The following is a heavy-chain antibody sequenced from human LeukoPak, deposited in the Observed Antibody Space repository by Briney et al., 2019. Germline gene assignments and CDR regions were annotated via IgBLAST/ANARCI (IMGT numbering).Heavy chain of an antibody. CDR2: IYHTGIT. D-gene: IGHD2-15*01. CDR1: GDSIRGSNY. V-gene: IGHV4-38-2*01. J-gene: IGHJ3*01. Sequence: SVTLSLTCLVSGDSIRGSNYWGWTRRPPGKGREWMGSIYHTGITNYNPSLTSRVPLSVDTSKNQFSLRMSSVTAADTAFYYCATDSGQWGYAALYVWGEGTVVPVSS. CDR3: ATDSGQWGYAALYV.